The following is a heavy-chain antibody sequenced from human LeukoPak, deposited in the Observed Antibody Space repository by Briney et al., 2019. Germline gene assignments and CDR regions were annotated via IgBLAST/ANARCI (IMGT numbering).Heavy chain of an antibody. CDR3: ARGFLHSSGYYLYY. J-gene: IGHJ4*02. Sequence: GASVKVSCKASAYTFTSYGMSWVRQAPGQGLEWMGWISAYNGNTNYAEKLQGRVTMTTDTSTSTAYMELRSLRSDDTAVYYCARGFLHSSGYYLYYWVQGTLVTVSS. V-gene: IGHV1-18*01. CDR1: AYTFTSYG. CDR2: ISAYNGNT. D-gene: IGHD3-22*01.